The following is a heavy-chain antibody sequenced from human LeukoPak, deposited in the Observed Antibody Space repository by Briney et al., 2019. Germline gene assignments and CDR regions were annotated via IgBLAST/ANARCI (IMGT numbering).Heavy chain of an antibody. J-gene: IGHJ5*02. V-gene: IGHV3-74*01. CDR3: VRDWPGDSYGADP. Sequence: GGSLRLSCAASGFTFSSYWMHWVRQAPGKGLVWVSRINSDGSSTSYADSVKGRFTISRDSSRTTLYLQMNSPRTEDTAVYYCVRDWPGDSYGADPWGQGTLVTVSS. D-gene: IGHD5-18*01. CDR1: GFTFSSYW. CDR2: INSDGSST.